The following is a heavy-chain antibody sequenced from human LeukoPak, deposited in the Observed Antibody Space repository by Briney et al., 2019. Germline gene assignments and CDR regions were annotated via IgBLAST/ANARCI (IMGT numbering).Heavy chain of an antibody. CDR3: ARDEEYSSSPRHFDY. D-gene: IGHD6-6*01. V-gene: IGHV1-18*01. J-gene: IGHJ4*02. CDR1: GYTFTSYG. Sequence: ASVKVSCKASGYTFTSYGISWVRQAPGQGLEWMGWISAYNGNTNYAQKLQGRVTMTTDTSTSTAYMELRSLRSDDTAVYYCARDEEYSSSPRHFDYWGQGTLVTVSS. CDR2: ISAYNGNT.